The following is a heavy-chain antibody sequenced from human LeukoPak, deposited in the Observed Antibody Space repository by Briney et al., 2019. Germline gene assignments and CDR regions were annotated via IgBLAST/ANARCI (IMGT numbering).Heavy chain of an antibody. CDR1: GYTFTSYY. Sequence: GASVKVSCKASGYTFTSYYMHWVRQAPGQGLEWMGWISAYNGDTNYAQKLQGRVTMTTDTSTSTAYMELRSLRSDDTAVYYCARDPDCSGGSCYRGDYWGQGTLVTVSS. D-gene: IGHD2-15*01. CDR2: ISAYNGDT. J-gene: IGHJ4*02. CDR3: ARDPDCSGGSCYRGDY. V-gene: IGHV1-18*04.